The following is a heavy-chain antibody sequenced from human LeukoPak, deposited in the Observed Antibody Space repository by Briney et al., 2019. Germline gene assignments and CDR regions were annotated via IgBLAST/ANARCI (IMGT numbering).Heavy chain of an antibody. V-gene: IGHV1-24*01. CDR1: GYTLTELS. J-gene: IGHJ4*02. D-gene: IGHD3-3*01. Sequence: ASVKVSCKVSGYTLTELSMHWVRQAPGKGLERMGGFDPEDGETIYAQKFQGRVTMTEDTSTDTAYMELSSLRSEDTAVYYCATEIINYDFWSLGYWGQGTLVTVSS. CDR2: FDPEDGET. CDR3: ATEIINYDFWSLGY.